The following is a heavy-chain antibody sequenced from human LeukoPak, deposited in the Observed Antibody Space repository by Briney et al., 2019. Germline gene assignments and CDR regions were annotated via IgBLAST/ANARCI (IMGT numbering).Heavy chain of an antibody. J-gene: IGHJ4*02. CDR2: ISWNSGSI. V-gene: IGHV3-9*01. CDR3: ARDLGYSSGPNY. D-gene: IGHD6-19*01. Sequence: GGSLRLSCAASGFTFDDYAMHWVRQAPGKGLEWVSGISWNSGSIGYADSVKGRFTISRDNAKNSLYLQMNSLRAEDTAVYYCARDLGYSSGPNYWGQGTRVTVSS. CDR1: GFTFDDYA.